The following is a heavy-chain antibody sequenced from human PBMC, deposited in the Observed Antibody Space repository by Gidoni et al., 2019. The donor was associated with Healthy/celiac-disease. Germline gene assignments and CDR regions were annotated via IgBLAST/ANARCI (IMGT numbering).Heavy chain of an antibody. Sequence: QVQLQESGPGLVKPSGTLSLTCAVSGGSISSSNWWSWVRQPQGKGLEWIGEIYNSGSTNYNPSIKSRVTISVDKSKNQCSMKLSSVTAAETAVYYCARVGRQLTFDYWGQGTLVTVSS. D-gene: IGHD6-13*01. CDR3: ARVGRQLTFDY. CDR1: GGSISSSNW. J-gene: IGHJ4*02. V-gene: IGHV4-4*02. CDR2: IYNSGST.